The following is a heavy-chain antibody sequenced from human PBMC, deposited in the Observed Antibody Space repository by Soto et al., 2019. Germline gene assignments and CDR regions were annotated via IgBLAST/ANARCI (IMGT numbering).Heavy chain of an antibody. Sequence: QVQLVESGGGVVQPGRSLRLSCAASGFTFSSYAMHWVRLAPGKGLEWVAVISYDGSNKYYADSVKGRFTISRDNSKNTLYLQMNSLRAEDTAVYYCARDPQGVAGYFDYWGQGTLVTVSS. CDR3: ARDPQGVAGYFDY. CDR2: ISYDGSNK. J-gene: IGHJ4*02. CDR1: GFTFSSYA. V-gene: IGHV3-30-3*01. D-gene: IGHD6-19*01.